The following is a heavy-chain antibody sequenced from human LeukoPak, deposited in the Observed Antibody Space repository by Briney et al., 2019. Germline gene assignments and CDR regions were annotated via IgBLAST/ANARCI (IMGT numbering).Heavy chain of an antibody. CDR1: GFTFSSYA. CDR3: AKDRDIVVVPAAVGY. J-gene: IGHJ4*02. V-gene: IGHV3-23*01. Sequence: PGGSLRLSCAASGFTFSSYAMSWVRQAPGKGLEWVSAISGSGGSTYYADSVKGRLTISRDNSKNTLYLQMNSLRAEDTAVYYCAKDRDIVVVPAAVGYWGQGTLVTVSS. CDR2: ISGSGGST. D-gene: IGHD2-2*01.